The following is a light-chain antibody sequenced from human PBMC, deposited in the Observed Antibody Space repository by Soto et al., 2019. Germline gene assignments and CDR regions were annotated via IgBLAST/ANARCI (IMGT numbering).Light chain of an antibody. CDR3: QQYGSLPRT. V-gene: IGKV3-20*01. Sequence: EILLTQSPGTLSLSPGERATLSCRASQSVSSSYLAWYQQKPGQAPRLLTYGASSRATGIPDRFSGSGSGTGFTLTISRLEPEDFAVYYCQQYGSLPRTFGQGTKVDIK. CDR1: QSVSSSY. J-gene: IGKJ1*01. CDR2: GAS.